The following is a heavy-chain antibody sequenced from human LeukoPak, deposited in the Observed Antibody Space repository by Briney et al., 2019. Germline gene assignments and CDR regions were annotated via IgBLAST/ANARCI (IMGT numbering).Heavy chain of an antibody. V-gene: IGHV3-7*01. D-gene: IGHD3-10*01. CDR2: IKQDGSEK. Sequence: GGSLRLSCAASGFTFSSYWMSWVRQAPGKGLERVANIKQDGSEKYYVDSVKGRFTISRDNAKNSLYLQMNSLRAEDTAVYYCARVRYYGSGSPPDYWGQGTLVTVSS. CDR1: GFTFSSYW. CDR3: ARVRYYGSGSPPDY. J-gene: IGHJ4*02.